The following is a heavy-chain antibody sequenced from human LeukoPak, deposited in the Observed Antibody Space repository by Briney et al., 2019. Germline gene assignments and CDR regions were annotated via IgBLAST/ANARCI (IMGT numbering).Heavy chain of an antibody. D-gene: IGHD6-13*01. CDR3: ARLAKDRAAAGFDY. V-gene: IGHV1-8*03. CDR2: MNPNSGNT. CDR1: GYTFTSYD. Sequence: GASVKVSCKASGYTFTSYDINWVRQATGQGLEWMGWMNPNSGNTGYAQKFQGRVTITRNTSISTAYMELSSVTAADTAVYYCARLAKDRAAAGFDYWGQGTLVTVSS. J-gene: IGHJ4*02.